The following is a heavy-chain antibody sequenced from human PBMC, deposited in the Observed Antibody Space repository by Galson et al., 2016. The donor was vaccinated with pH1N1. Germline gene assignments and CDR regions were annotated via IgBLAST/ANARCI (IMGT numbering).Heavy chain of an antibody. Sequence: SLRLSCATSGFTFSSHGMHWVRQAPGKGLEWVAVIWYDGISKDYGDSGKGRFTISRDNSKNTLYLQMNSLRAEDTALYYCVRAVGAAGGYWGQGTLVTVSS. D-gene: IGHD6-25*01. V-gene: IGHV3-33*01. CDR3: VRAVGAAGGY. CDR2: IWYDGISK. J-gene: IGHJ4*02. CDR1: GFTFSSHG.